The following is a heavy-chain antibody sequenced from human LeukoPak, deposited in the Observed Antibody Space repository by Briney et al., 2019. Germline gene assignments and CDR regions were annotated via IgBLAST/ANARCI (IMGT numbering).Heavy chain of an antibody. J-gene: IGHJ4*02. CDR1: GFTFSSYA. CDR3: AKDGANYYGSGSYSRFDY. CDR2: ISGGGGST. V-gene: IGHV3-23*01. D-gene: IGHD3-10*01. Sequence: GGSLRLSCAASGFTFSSYAMSWVRQAPGKGLEWVSAISGGGGSTYYADSVKGRFTISRDNSKNTLYLQMNSLRAEDTAVYYCAKDGANYYGSGSYSRFDYWGQGTLVTVSS.